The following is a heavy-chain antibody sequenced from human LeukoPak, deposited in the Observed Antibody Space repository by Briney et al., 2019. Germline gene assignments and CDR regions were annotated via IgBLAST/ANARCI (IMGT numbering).Heavy chain of an antibody. J-gene: IGHJ4*02. CDR1: GGSISSYY. CDR2: IYYSGST. D-gene: IGHD3-22*01. Sequence: SETLSLTCTVSGGSISSYYWSWIRQPPGKGLEWIGYIYYSGSTNYNPSLKSRVTISVDTSKNQFSLKLSSVTAADTAVYYCASAYDSSGNSGFVYWGQGPLVPVSS. CDR3: ASAYDSSGNSGFVY. V-gene: IGHV4-59*01.